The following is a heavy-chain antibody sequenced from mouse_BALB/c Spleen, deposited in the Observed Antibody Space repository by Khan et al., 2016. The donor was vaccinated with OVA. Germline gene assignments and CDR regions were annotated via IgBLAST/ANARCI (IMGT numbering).Heavy chain of an antibody. CDR1: GFALSSYG. V-gene: IGHV5-17*02. CDR2: ISSDSTTI. J-gene: IGHJ2*01. CDR3: ATSYFYRYYFGY. Sequence: EVELVESGGGLVQPGGSRKLSCAASGFALSSYGMHWVRQAPEKGLVWVAYISSDSTTIYFADTVKGRFTISRVNPKNTLFLQMTILRSGDTAMYFCATSYFYRYYFGYWGQGTTLTVSS. D-gene: IGHD1-1*01.